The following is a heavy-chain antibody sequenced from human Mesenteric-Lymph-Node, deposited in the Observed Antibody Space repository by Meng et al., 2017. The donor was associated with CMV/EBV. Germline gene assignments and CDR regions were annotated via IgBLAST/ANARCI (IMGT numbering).Heavy chain of an antibody. CDR2: ISSSGTT. CDR1: GFTFSSYA. Sequence: GESLKISCAASGFTFSSYAMTWVRQAPGKGLEWVSAISSSGTTFYADSVKGRFTISRDNSKNTIHLQMNSLRAEDTAVYYCAKGCSSSSCYYLDYWGPGALVTVSS. J-gene: IGHJ4*02. D-gene: IGHD2-2*01. CDR3: AKGCSSSSCYYLDY. V-gene: IGHV3-23*01.